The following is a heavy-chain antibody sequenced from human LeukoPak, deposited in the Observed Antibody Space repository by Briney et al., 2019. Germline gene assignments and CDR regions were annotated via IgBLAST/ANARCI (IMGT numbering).Heavy chain of an antibody. CDR3: AKDRVPGLYSSPSSHYDY. CDR2: ISSSGSST. J-gene: IGHJ4*02. CDR1: GFTFSTYA. Sequence: GGSLRLSCVASGFTFSTYAMSWVRQAPGKGLEWVSVISSSGSSTYYADSVKGRFTISRDNLKNTLYLQMNSLRAEDTAVYYCAKDRVPGLYSSPSSHYDYWGQGTLVTVSS. D-gene: IGHD6-6*01. V-gene: IGHV3-23*01.